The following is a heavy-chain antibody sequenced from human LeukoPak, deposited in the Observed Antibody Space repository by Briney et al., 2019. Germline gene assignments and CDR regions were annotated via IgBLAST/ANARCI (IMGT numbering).Heavy chain of an antibody. CDR1: GGTFSSYA. D-gene: IGHD6-13*01. V-gene: IGHV1-69*13. J-gene: IGHJ5*02. CDR2: IIPIFGTA. Sequence: SVKVSCKASGGTFSSYAISWVRQAPGQGLEWMGGIIPIFGTANYAQKFQGRVTITADESTSTAYMELSSLRSEDTAVYYCAIRYSSSWYEGNWFDPWGQGTLVTVSS. CDR3: AIRYSSSWYEGNWFDP.